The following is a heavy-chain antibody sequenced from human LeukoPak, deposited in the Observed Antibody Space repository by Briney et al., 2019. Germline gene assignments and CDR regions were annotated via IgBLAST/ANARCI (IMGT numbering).Heavy chain of an antibody. D-gene: IGHD3-10*01. V-gene: IGHV3-15*01. CDR3: TLPWGSGSYYDY. Sequence: GGSLRLSCAASGLIFTNAWMSWVRQAPGKGLERVGRIKRKSEGGTTDYAAPVKGRFTISRDDSKNTLFLQMNSLKTEDTAVYYCTLPWGSGSYYDYWGQGTLVTVSA. J-gene: IGHJ4*02. CDR1: GLIFTNAW. CDR2: IKRKSEGGTT.